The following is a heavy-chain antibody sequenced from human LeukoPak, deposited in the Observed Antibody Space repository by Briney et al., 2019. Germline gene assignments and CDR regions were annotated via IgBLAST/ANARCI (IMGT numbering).Heavy chain of an antibody. Sequence: GGSLRLSCAASGFAYCTYVMGWLPQAPGKGLAGVSVIRGCGGGAYYAGSVNGRFTISRDNSKNTLYRQMNSRRAEDTAVYYCAKVLRQWTHALLFDSWGQGTPVTVSS. CDR3: AKVLRQWTHALLFDS. J-gene: IGHJ4*02. D-gene: IGHD3-16*01. CDR1: GFAYCTYV. V-gene: IGHV3-23*01. CDR2: IRGCGGGA.